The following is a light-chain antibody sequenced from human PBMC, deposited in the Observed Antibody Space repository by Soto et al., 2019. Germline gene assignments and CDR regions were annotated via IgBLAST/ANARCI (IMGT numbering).Light chain of an antibody. Sequence: DIQMTQSPSTLSASVGDRVTITCRASQCIDIWLAWYQQKPGKAPKHLIYKASNLESGVPSRFSGSGSGTEFTLTISSLQPDDSATYYCQHYYGYSRTFGQGTKLEIK. J-gene: IGKJ2*01. CDR3: QHYYGYSRT. CDR1: QCIDIW. CDR2: KAS. V-gene: IGKV1-5*03.